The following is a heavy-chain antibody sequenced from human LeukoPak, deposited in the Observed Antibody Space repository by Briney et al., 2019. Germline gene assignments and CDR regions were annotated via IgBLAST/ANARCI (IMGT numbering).Heavy chain of an antibody. Sequence: SGGSLRLSCAASGFTFSNYWMHWVRQAPGKGLVWVSRLNSDGSSTNYADSVKGRFTISRDNSKNTLYLQMNSLRAEDTAVYYSAKDPDCTSGVCYTFFDYWGQGTLVTVSS. CDR3: AKDPDCTSGVCYTFFDY. V-gene: IGHV3-74*01. D-gene: IGHD2-8*01. CDR1: GFTFSNYW. CDR2: LNSDGSST. J-gene: IGHJ4*02.